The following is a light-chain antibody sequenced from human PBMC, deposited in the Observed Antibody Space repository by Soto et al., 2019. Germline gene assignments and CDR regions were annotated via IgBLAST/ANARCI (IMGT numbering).Light chain of an antibody. CDR3: QQYSSSPLT. CDR2: GAS. V-gene: IGKV3-20*01. CDR1: QSVSRSY. Sequence: EIVLTQSPGTLSLSPGARATLSCRASQSVSRSYLAWYQQKPGQAPRLLIYGASSRATGIPDRFSGSGSGTDFTLTISRLEPEDFAVYYCQQYSSSPLTFGGGTKVEIK. J-gene: IGKJ4*01.